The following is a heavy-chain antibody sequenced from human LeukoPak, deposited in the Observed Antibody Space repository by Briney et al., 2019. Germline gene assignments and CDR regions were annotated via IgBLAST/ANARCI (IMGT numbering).Heavy chain of an antibody. CDR3: AIQKADLITMVRGIIAF. CDR1: GFTFSSFW. Sequence: GGSLRLSCAASGFTFSSFWMTWLRQAPGKGLEWVANIKPDGTENYYVDSVKGRFTISRDNAKNSLYLQMNGLRAEDTAVYYCAIQKADLITMVRGIIAFWGQGTLVTVSS. D-gene: IGHD3-10*01. V-gene: IGHV3-7*01. CDR2: IKPDGTEN. J-gene: IGHJ1*01.